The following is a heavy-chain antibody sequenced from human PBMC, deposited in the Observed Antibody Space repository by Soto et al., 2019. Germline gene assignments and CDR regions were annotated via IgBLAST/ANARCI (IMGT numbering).Heavy chain of an antibody. V-gene: IGHV1-18*01. CDR2: ISPYNGNT. D-gene: IGHD2-8*02. CDR3: ARDRLGVSVTGGGFDS. CDR1: GYTFSNFG. Sequence: QVQLVQSGGAVKKPGASVKVSCKASGYTFSNFGLSWVRQAPGQGLELMGWISPYNGNTNYAQKLQGRLTMTTDTSTSTAYMELRSLISDDTAVYYCARDRLGVSVTGGGFDSWCQVPLVTVSS. J-gene: IGHJ4*02.